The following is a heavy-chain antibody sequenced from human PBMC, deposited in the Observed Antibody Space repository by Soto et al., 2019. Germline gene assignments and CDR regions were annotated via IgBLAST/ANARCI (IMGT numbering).Heavy chain of an antibody. CDR3: AKHHDYNNYYGPMDV. Sequence: EVQLVQSGAEVKKPGESLKISCKGSGYSFISYWIGWVRQMPGKGLEWMGIIYPGDSDTRYSPSFQGQVTISADKSISTAYLQWSSLKASDTAMYDCAKHHDYNNYYGPMDVWGQGTTVTVSS. D-gene: IGHD4-4*01. V-gene: IGHV5-51*01. CDR1: GYSFISYW. J-gene: IGHJ6*02. CDR2: IYPGDSDT.